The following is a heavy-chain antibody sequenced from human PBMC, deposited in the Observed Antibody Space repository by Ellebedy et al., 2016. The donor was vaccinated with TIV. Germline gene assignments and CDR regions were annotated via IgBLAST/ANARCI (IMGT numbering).Heavy chain of an antibody. J-gene: IGHJ5*02. CDR2: IAHDGGDK. Sequence: PGGSLRLSCAASGFIFSSQGIHWVRQAPGKGLEWVSYIAHDGGDKHYAYSVKGRFTISRDNSKNTLSLQMNSLRDEDTAVYYCASRAASWYSDNNWFDPWGQGSPVTVSS. CDR1: GFIFSSQG. D-gene: IGHD6-13*01. V-gene: IGHV3-30*12. CDR3: ASRAASWYSDNNWFDP.